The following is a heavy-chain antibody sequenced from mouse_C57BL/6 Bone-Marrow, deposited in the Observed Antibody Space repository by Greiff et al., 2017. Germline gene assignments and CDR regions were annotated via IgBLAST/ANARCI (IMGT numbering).Heavy chain of an antibody. Sequence: EVQVVESGGGLVQPGGSMKLSCAASGFTFSDAWMDWVRQSPERGLEWVAEIRNKANNHATYYVESVKGRFTISRDDSKSSVYLQMNSLRAEDTGIYYCTCLGRYWYFDVWDTWTTVTVSS. CDR1: GFTFSDAW. D-gene: IGHD4-1*01. CDR2: IRNKANNHAT. J-gene: IGHJ1*03. CDR3: TCLGRYWYFDV. V-gene: IGHV6-6*01.